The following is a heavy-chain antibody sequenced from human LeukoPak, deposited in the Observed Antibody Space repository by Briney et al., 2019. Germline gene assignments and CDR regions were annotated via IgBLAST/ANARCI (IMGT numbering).Heavy chain of an antibody. Sequence: TYTLPLTCTVSGCSINHYYLIWIRQPPGKGLEWIGYISNTGSTNNNPSLKSRLTMCIDTSKNLFSLRLSSVTAAGKAVYYCARAGSGYSFDNWGQGKLVTVSS. D-gene: IGHD3-22*01. CDR2: ISNTGST. V-gene: IGHV4-59*07. CDR3: ARAGSGYSFDN. J-gene: IGHJ4*02. CDR1: GCSINHYY.